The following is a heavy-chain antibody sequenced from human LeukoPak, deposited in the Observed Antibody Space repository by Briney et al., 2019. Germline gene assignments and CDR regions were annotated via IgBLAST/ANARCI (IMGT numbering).Heavy chain of an antibody. CDR3: AKEPREYCSSASCPNWFDS. CDR2: ISASGGTT. Sequence: GGSLRLSCAASGFTFNNYAMSWVRQAPGKGLEWVSAISASGGTTYYADSVKGRFTISRDNSENTLFLQMNSLRAEDTAVYYCAKEPREYCSSASCPNWFDSWGQGTLVTVSS. V-gene: IGHV3-23*01. J-gene: IGHJ5*01. CDR1: GFTFNNYA. D-gene: IGHD2-2*01.